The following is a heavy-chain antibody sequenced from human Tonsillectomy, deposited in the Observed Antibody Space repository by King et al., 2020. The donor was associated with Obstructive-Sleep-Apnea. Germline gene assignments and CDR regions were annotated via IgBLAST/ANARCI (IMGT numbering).Heavy chain of an antibody. J-gene: IGHJ3*02. CDR2: IKQHGSEK. CDR1: GFTFSSYW. D-gene: IGHD3-16*01. CDR3: ARIPRGSVDAFDI. Sequence: DVQLVESGGGLVQPGGSLRLSCAASGFTFSSYWMSWVRQAPGKGLEWVANIKQHGSEKYSVDSVKGRFTISRDNAKNSLYLQMNSLRAEDTAVYYCARIPRGSVDAFDIWGQGTMVTVSS. V-gene: IGHV3-7*01.